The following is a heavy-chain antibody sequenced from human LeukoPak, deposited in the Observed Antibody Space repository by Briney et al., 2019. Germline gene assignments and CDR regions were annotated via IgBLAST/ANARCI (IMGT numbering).Heavy chain of an antibody. CDR3: ARGVVVVPAAMGGYWFDP. Sequence: GASENVSCKASGYTFTSYGISWVRQAPGQGLEWMGWISAYNGNTNYAQKLQGRVTMTTATSTSKAYMELRSLRSDDTAVYYCARGVVVVPAAMGGYWFDPWGQGTLVTVSS. CDR1: GYTFTSYG. J-gene: IGHJ5*02. V-gene: IGHV1-18*01. D-gene: IGHD2-2*01. CDR2: ISAYNGNT.